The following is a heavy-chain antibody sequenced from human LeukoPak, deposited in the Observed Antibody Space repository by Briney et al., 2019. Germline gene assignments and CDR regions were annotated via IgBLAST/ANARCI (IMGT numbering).Heavy chain of an antibody. D-gene: IGHD3-9*01. Sequence: SVKVSCKASGGTFTNYAINWVRQAPRQGLEWMGRIIPILDVTNYAQKFQGRVTITANQPPSTAYMELSRLANEDPAGYCCGWGVGVDILTGFQYWGQGTLVTVSS. V-gene: IGHV1-69*04. J-gene: IGHJ4*02. CDR2: IIPILDVT. CDR3: GWGVGVDILTGFQY. CDR1: GGTFTNYA.